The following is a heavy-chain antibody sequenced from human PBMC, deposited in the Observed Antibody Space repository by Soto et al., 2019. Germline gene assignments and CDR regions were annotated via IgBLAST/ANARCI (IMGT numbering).Heavy chain of an antibody. CDR1: GFIFTSYA. CDR2: ISNSGGST. J-gene: IGHJ3*02. Sequence: EVQLLESGGGLVQPGGSLRLSCAASGFIFTSYAMSWVRQAPGKGLEWVSGISNSGGSTDYADSVKGRFFISRDNSKNTLYLQVIILSCEDTAVYYCARSGWHDAFDIWVQGTMVTVCS. CDR3: ARSGWHDAFDI. V-gene: IGHV3-23*01. D-gene: IGHD6-19*01.